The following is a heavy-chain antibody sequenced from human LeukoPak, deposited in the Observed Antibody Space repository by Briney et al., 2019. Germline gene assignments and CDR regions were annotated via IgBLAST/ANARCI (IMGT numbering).Heavy chain of an antibody. CDR2: INHSGST. J-gene: IGHJ4*02. CDR1: GGSFSGYY. CDR3: ARQRRAAAGPTRFDY. Sequence: SETLSLTCAVYGGSFSGYYWSWIRQPPGKGLEWIGEINHSGSTNYNPSLKSRVTISVDTSKNQFSLKLSSVTAADTAVYYCARQRRAAAGPTRFDYWGQGTLVTVSS. D-gene: IGHD6-13*01. V-gene: IGHV4-34*01.